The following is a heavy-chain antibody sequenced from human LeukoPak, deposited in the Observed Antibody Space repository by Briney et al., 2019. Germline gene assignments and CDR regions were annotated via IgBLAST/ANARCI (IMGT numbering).Heavy chain of an antibody. CDR1: GFTFSSYA. J-gene: IGHJ4*02. Sequence: GGSLRLSCAVSGFTFSSYAMSWVRQAPGKGQEWVAGIRGSGGSTYYADSVKGRFTISRDNSKNTLYLQMNSLRAEDTAVYYCAKQWPVDYWGQGTLVTVSS. CDR3: AKQWPVDY. CDR2: IRGSGGST. V-gene: IGHV3-23*01. D-gene: IGHD6-19*01.